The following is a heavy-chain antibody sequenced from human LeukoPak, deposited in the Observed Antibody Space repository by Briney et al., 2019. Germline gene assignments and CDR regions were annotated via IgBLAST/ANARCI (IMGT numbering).Heavy chain of an antibody. CDR1: GFTFSSYA. J-gene: IGHJ1*01. Sequence: GGSLRLSCAASGFTFSSYAMSWVRQAPGKGLEWVSAISGSGGSTYYADSVKGRFAISRDNSKNTLYLQMNSLRAEDTAVYYCATDDSSGGYVYFQHWGQGTLVTVSS. CDR2: ISGSGGST. CDR3: ATDDSSGGYVYFQH. V-gene: IGHV3-23*01. D-gene: IGHD6-19*01.